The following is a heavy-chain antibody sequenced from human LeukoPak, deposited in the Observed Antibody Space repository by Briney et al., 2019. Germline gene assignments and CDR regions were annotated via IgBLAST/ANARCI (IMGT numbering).Heavy chain of an antibody. CDR1: DDSITMYY. V-gene: IGHV4-34*01. J-gene: IGHJ5*02. CDR3: ARVPVNIWENWFDP. CDR2: INHSGST. D-gene: IGHD1-26*01. Sequence: SETLSLTCSVSDDSITMYYWSWIRQPPGKGLEWIGEINHSGSTNYNPSLKSRVTISVDTSKNQFSLKLTSVTAADTAVYYCARVPVNIWENWFDPWGQGTLVTVSS.